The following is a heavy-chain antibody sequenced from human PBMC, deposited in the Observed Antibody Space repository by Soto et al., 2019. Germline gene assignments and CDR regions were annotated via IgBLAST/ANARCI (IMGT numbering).Heavy chain of an antibody. CDR3: ASSRMIVVVIDY. CDR1: GFTFSSYS. D-gene: IGHD3-22*01. Sequence: EVQLVESGGGLVKPGGSLRLSCAASGFTFSSYSMNWVRQAPGKGLEWVSSISSSSSYIYYADSVKGRFTISRDNAKNSLYLQMNSLRAEDTAVYYCASSRMIVVVIDYWGQGTLVTVSS. V-gene: IGHV3-21*01. J-gene: IGHJ4*02. CDR2: ISSSSSYI.